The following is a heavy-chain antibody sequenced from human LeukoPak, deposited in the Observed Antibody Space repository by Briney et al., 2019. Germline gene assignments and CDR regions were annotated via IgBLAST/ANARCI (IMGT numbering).Heavy chain of an antibody. CDR2: LYLVDSDT. D-gene: IGHD3-10*01. J-gene: IGHJ4*02. CDR1: GYSFTSYW. CDR3: ARLRITMVRGSEDYYFDY. V-gene: IGHV5-51*01. Sequence: GESLKISCKGSGYSFTSYWIGWVRQMRVKGLEWMGVLYLVDSDTTYSPSFQGQVTISADKSISTAYLQWSSLKASDTAMYYCARLRITMVRGSEDYYFDYWGQGTLVTVSS.